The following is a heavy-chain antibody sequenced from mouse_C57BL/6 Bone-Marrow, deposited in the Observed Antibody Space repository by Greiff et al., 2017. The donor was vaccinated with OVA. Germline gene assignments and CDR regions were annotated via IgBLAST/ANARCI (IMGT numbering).Heavy chain of an antibody. D-gene: IGHD3-2*02. Sequence: EVMLVESGGGLVKPGGSLKLSCAASGFTLSSYAMSWVRQTPEKRLEWVATISDGGSYTYYPDNVKGRFTISRDNAKNNLYLQMSHLKSEDTAMYYCARDQDSSGVFDYWGQGTTLTVSS. J-gene: IGHJ2*01. CDR2: ISDGGSYT. V-gene: IGHV5-4*01. CDR3: ARDQDSSGVFDY. CDR1: GFTLSSYA.